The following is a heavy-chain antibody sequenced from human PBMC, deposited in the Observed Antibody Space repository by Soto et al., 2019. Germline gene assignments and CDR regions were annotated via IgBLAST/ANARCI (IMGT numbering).Heavy chain of an antibody. D-gene: IGHD3-3*01. Sequence: GGSLRLSCAASGFTFSSYGMHWVRQAPGKGLEWVAVISYDGSNKYYADSVKGRFTISRDNSKNTLYLQMNSLRAEDTAVYYCAKTQTYYDFWSGYWAMDVWGQGTTVTVSS. CDR2: ISYDGSNK. CDR1: GFTFSSYG. J-gene: IGHJ6*02. V-gene: IGHV3-30*18. CDR3: AKTQTYYDFWSGYWAMDV.